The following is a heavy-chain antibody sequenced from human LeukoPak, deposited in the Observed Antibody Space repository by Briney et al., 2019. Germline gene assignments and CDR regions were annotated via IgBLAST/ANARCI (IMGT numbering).Heavy chain of an antibody. Sequence: ASVKVSCKPSGYTFNTYGLTWVRQAPGQGLEWMGWISVETGNTKYAQKFQDRLTMTTDTSTSAAYMELRSLRSDDTALYYCARDRTPYASGRNGLDYWGQGTLVTDSS. D-gene: IGHD3-10*01. CDR2: ISVETGNT. CDR1: GYTFNTYG. CDR3: ARDRTPYASGRNGLDY. V-gene: IGHV1-18*01. J-gene: IGHJ4*02.